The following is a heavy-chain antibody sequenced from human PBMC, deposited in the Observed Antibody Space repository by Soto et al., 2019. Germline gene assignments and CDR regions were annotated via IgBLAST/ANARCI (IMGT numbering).Heavy chain of an antibody. CDR3: ARDSGKSNYFDY. CDR1: GFTVSSNH. CDR2: IYTGGNT. J-gene: IGHJ4*02. Sequence: GGSLRLSCAASGFTVSSNHISWVRQAPGKGLEWVSVIYTGGNTYYADSVEGRFTISRHNSKNTVFLQMNSLRAEDTAVYYCARDSGKSNYFDYWGQGTLVTVSS. D-gene: IGHD1-26*01. V-gene: IGHV3-53*04.